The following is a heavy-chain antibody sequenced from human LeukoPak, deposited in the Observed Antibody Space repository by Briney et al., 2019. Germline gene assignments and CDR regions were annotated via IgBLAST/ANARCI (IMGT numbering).Heavy chain of an antibody. CDR1: GGSISSSSYY. J-gene: IGHJ3*02. CDR3: AVFNSVGAFDI. CDR2: IYYSGST. Sequence: SETLSLTCTVSGGSISSSSYYWGWIRQPPGKGLEWIGSIYYSGSTYYNPSLKSRVTISVDTSKNQFSLKLSSVTAADTAVYYCAVFNSVGAFDIWGQGTMVTVSS. V-gene: IGHV4-39*07. D-gene: IGHD2/OR15-2a*01.